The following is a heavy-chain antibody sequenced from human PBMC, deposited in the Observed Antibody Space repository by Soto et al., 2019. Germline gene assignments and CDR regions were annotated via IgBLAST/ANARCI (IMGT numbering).Heavy chain of an antibody. Sequence: PGGSLRLSCAASGFTFTDHYMDLVRQAPGKGLEWVGRARNKVNGYIIAYAASVKGRFIISRDDSKNSLYLKMTSLKTEDTDVYFCARLMGTSFDLWGQGTLVTVSS. V-gene: IGHV3-72*01. J-gene: IGHJ4*02. CDR3: ARLMGTSFDL. CDR1: GFTFTDHY. D-gene: IGHD2-8*01. CDR2: ARNKVNGYII.